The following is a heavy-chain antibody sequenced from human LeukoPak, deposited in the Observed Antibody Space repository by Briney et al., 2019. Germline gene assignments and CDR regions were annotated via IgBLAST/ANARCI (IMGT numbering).Heavy chain of an antibody. CDR2: IIPIVDVT. Sequence: SVKVSCTASGGTFSNFAFSWVRQAPGRGLQWVGRIIPIVDVTSYAQNFKGRVTFTADESTTTAYMELSSLRSEDTAVYYCAREMGDREFYFDYWGQGTLVTVSS. CDR1: GGTFSNFA. J-gene: IGHJ4*02. V-gene: IGHV1-69*04. D-gene: IGHD3-10*01. CDR3: AREMGDREFYFDY.